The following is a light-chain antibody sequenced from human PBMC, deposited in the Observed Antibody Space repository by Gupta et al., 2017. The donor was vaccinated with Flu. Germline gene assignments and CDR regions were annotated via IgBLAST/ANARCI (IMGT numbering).Light chain of an antibody. J-gene: IGKJ1*01. CDR1: QSVLYSSNNKNY. CDR2: WAS. Sequence: DIVMTQSPDSLAVSLGERATLTCKSSQSVLYSSNNKNYLAWYQQKPGQPPKLLIYWASTREPGVPDRFSGSGSGTDFTLTISSLQAEDVAVYYCQQYYSTPSWTFGQGTKVEIK. V-gene: IGKV4-1*01. CDR3: QQYYSTPSWT.